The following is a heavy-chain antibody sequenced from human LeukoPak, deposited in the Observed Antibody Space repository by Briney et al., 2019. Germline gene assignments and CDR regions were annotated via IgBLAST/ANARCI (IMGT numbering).Heavy chain of an antibody. CDR3: ARTRGYSYGYYFYY. J-gene: IGHJ4*02. CDR2: IYPGDSDT. D-gene: IGHD5-18*01. V-gene: IGHV5-51*01. Sequence: KISCKGSGYSFTSYWIGWMRQMPGKGLEWMGIIYPGDSDTRYSPSFEGQITSLADKSISTAYLLWSSLKASDTAMYYCARTRGYSYGYYFYYWGQETLVTVSS. CDR1: GYSFTSYW.